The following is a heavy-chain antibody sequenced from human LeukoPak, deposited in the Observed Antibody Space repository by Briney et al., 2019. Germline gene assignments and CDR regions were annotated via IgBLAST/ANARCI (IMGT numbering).Heavy chain of an antibody. CDR2: IYYSGNT. V-gene: IGHV4-39*01. CDR1: GGSIRSSTYY. Sequence: SETLSLTCTVSGGSIRSSTYYWGWIRQPPGKGLEWIGSIYYSGNTYYYPPLKSRVTISVDTSKNQFSLRLSSVTAAHTALYSCARHSPIKTTVTTSHAFDIWGQGTMVTVSS. D-gene: IGHD4-17*01. J-gene: IGHJ3*02. CDR3: ARHSPIKTTVTTSHAFDI.